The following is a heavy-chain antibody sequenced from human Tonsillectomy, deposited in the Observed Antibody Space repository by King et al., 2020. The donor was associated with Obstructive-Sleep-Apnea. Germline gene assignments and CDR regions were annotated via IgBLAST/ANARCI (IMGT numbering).Heavy chain of an antibody. CDR3: AKDWRVWESYRYFDY. V-gene: IGHV3-30*18. CDR1: GFTFSSYC. CDR2: ISYDGSNK. Sequence: VQLVESGGGVVQPGRSLRLSCAASGFTFSSYCMHWVRQAPGKGLEWVAVISYDGSNKYYADSVKGRFTNSRDNYKNTLYLQMNSLRAEDTAVYYCAKDWRVWESYRYFDYWGQGTLVTVSS. J-gene: IGHJ4*02. D-gene: IGHD3-16*02.